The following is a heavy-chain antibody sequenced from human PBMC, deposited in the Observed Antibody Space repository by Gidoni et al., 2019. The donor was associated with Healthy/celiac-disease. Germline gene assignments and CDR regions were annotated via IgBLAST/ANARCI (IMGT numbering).Heavy chain of an antibody. CDR3: AKVGPRAAGQDYYYGMDV. J-gene: IGHJ6*02. CDR1: ALTFGDYD. CDR2: ISWDIGSI. D-gene: IGHD6-13*01. Sequence: EVQLVQSGGGLVQHGRSLRLSCAASALTFGDYDRNWVRQPPGKGLGVCSGISWDIGSISYANSVKGRLTISGDNAKDARYLQMNGLRDEVTAVYYCAKVGPRAAGQDYYYGMDVWGQGTTVAVSS. V-gene: IGHV3-9*01.